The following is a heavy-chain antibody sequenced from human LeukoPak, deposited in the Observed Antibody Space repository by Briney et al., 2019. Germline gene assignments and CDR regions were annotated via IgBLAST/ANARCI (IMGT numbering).Heavy chain of an antibody. CDR1: GGSINSSNYY. CDR2: INHSGST. V-gene: IGHV4-39*07. D-gene: IGHD4-17*01. J-gene: IGHJ2*01. Sequence: PSETLSLTCTVSGGSINSSNYYWGWIRQPPGKGLEWIGEINHSGSTNYNPSLKSRVTISVDTSKNQFSLKLSSVTAADTAVYYCASPSGDTSRYFDLWGRGTLVTVSS. CDR3: ASPSGDTSRYFDL.